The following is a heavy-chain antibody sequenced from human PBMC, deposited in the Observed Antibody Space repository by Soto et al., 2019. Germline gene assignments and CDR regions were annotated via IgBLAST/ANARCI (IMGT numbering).Heavy chain of an antibody. Sequence: QVQLVQSGAEVKKSGSSVKVSCKASGDTLNSYAIIWVRQAPGQGLEWVGGIIPMFGSVNYAQRFQGRVTITADKSTKTAYMDLSSLKFEDTAVYYWARGRLEANDFGSGIVAFDIWGLGTMVTVSS. V-gene: IGHV1-69*06. CDR2: IIPMFGSV. D-gene: IGHD3-3*01. CDR3: ARGRLEANDFGSGIVAFDI. J-gene: IGHJ3*02. CDR1: GDTLNSYA.